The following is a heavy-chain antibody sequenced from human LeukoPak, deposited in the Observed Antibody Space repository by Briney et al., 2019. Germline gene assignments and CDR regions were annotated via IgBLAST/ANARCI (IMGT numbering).Heavy chain of an antibody. D-gene: IGHD3-10*01. CDR1: GGSISSSSYY. V-gene: IGHV4-39*07. CDR3: AREGYYGSGSQYRGYYYYYMDV. J-gene: IGHJ6*03. Sequence: SETLSLTCTVSGGSISSSSYYWGWIRQPPGKGLEWIGSIHYSGSTYYNPSLKSRVTISVDTSKNQFSLKLSSVTAADTAVYYCAREGYYGSGSQYRGYYYYYMDVWGKGTTVTVSS. CDR2: IHYSGST.